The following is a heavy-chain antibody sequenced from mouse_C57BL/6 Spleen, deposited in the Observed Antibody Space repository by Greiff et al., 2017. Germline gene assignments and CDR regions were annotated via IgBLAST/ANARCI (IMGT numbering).Heavy chain of an antibody. Sequence: EVMLVESGGDLVKPGGSLKLSCAASGFTFSSYGMSWVRQTPDKRLEWVATISSGGSYTSYPDSVKGRFTISRDTAKNTLYLQMSSVKSEDTAMYYCERTSTVVATEWYFDVWGTGTTVTVSS. CDR1: GFTFSSYG. D-gene: IGHD1-1*01. CDR3: ERTSTVVATEWYFDV. J-gene: IGHJ1*03. CDR2: ISSGGSYT. V-gene: IGHV5-6*02.